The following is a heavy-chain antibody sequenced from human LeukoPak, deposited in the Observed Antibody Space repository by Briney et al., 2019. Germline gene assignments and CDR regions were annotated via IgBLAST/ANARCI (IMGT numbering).Heavy chain of an antibody. J-gene: IGHJ4*02. CDR3: AKDSSRWAFDY. CDR2: TSYDRSNE. V-gene: IGHV3-30*18. D-gene: IGHD6-13*01. Sequence: GGSLRLSCTGSGVTLSSYGMHWVRQAPGKGLEWVAVTSYDRSNEYYADSVRGRFTISRGTSKNTVYLQMNSLTTEDTAVYYCAKDSSRWAFDYWGQGTLVTVSS. CDR1: GVTLSSYG.